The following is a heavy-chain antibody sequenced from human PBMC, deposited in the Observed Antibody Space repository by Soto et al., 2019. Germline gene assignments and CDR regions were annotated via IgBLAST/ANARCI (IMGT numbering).Heavy chain of an antibody. D-gene: IGHD3-3*01. Sequence: GGSLRLSCAASGFTFDDYTMHWVRQAPGKGLEWVSLISWDGGSTYYADSVKGRFTISRDNSKNSLYLQMNSLRTEDTALYYCAKDIEEKDYDFWSGPPLGMDVWGQGTTVTVSS. CDR1: GFTFDDYT. J-gene: IGHJ6*02. CDR3: AKDIEEKDYDFWSGPPLGMDV. V-gene: IGHV3-43*01. CDR2: ISWDGGST.